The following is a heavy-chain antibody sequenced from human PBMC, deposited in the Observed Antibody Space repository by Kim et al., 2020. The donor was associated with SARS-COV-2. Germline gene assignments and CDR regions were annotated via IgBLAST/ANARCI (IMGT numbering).Heavy chain of an antibody. Sequence: SETLSLTCTVSGGSINIGGHFWSWIRQHPGKGLEWIGYISYSGNTYYNPSFKSRVNMSVATSQNQFSLKLFSVAAADSAVYYCVRERVNFITGQRRYYY. D-gene: IGHD1-20*01. V-gene: IGHV4-31*03. CDR2: ISYSGNT. CDR1: GGSINIGGHF. CDR3: VRERVNFITGQRRYYY. J-gene: IGHJ6*01.